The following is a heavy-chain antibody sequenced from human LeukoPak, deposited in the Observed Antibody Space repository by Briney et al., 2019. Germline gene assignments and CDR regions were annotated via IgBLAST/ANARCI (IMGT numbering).Heavy chain of an antibody. V-gene: IGHV1-69*05. J-gene: IGHJ5*02. CDR3: ARTPYSGSYYGFDP. CDR2: IIPIFGTA. Sequence: ASVKVSCKASGGTFSSYAISWVRQAPGQGLEWMGGIIPIFGTANYAQKFQGRVTITRNTSISTAYMELSSLRSEDTAVYYCARTPYSGSYYGFDPWGQGTLVTVSS. CDR1: GGTFSSYA. D-gene: IGHD1-26*01.